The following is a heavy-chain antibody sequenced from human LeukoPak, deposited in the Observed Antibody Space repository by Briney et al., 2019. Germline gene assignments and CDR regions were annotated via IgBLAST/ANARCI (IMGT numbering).Heavy chain of an antibody. J-gene: IGHJ5*02. Sequence: ASVKVSCKDSGGAFSTFSFTWVRQAPGQGLEWLGGIIPAFRTTHYAQKLQGRVTVTTDESSRTVYITLTSLIYEDTAIYYCARGSGEDWFDPWGQGTLVTVSS. V-gene: IGHV1-69*05. CDR2: IIPAFRTT. CDR1: GGAFSTFS. CDR3: ARGSGEDWFDP.